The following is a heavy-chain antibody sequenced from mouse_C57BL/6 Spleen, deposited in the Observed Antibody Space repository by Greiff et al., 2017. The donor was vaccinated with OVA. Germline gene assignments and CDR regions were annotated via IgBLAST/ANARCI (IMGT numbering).Heavy chain of an antibody. J-gene: IGHJ2*01. CDR3: ARSYGSRGGYFDY. Sequence: EVQLVESGGGLVKPGGSLKLSCAASGFTFSDYGMHWVRQAPEKGLEWVAYISSGSSTIYYADTVKGRFTISRDNAKNTLFLQMTSLRSEDTAMYYCARSYGSRGGYFDYWGQVATLTVSS. CDR2: ISSGSSTI. V-gene: IGHV5-17*01. CDR1: GFTFSDYG. D-gene: IGHD1-1*01.